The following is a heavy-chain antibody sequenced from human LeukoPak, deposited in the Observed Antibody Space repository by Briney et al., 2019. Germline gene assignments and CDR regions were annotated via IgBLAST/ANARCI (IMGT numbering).Heavy chain of an antibody. CDR2: ISSSSSYI. CDR1: GITLSNYG. V-gene: IGHV3-21*01. CDR3: ARGRCSGGSCYSRTNNWFDP. D-gene: IGHD2-15*01. J-gene: IGHJ5*02. Sequence: GGSLRLSCAVSGITLSNYGMSWVRQAPGKGLEWVSSISSSSSYIYYADSVKGRFTISRDNAKNSLYLQMNSLRAEDTAVYYCARGRCSGGSCYSRTNNWFDPWGQGTLVTVSS.